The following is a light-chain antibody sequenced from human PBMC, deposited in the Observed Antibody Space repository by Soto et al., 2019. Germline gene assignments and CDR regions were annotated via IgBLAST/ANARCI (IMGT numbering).Light chain of an antibody. CDR2: DIS. CDR1: QRVGKS. V-gene: IGKV1-16*02. Sequence: DIQMTQSPSSLSVSVGDRVTITCRASQRVGKSLAWFQQKPGRAPESLIYDISTLQSGVPSKFSGSGSGTDFTLTINSLQPEDSATYYCQQYHTSPRTFGQGTRLEIK. J-gene: IGKJ5*01. CDR3: QQYHTSPRT.